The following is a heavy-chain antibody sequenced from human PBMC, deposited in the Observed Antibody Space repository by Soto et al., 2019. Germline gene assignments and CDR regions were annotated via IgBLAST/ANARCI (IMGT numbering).Heavy chain of an antibody. Sequence: SCAASGFTFSSYGMHWVRQAPGKGLEWVAVISYDGSNKYYADSVKGRFTISRDNSKNTLYLQMNSLRAEDTAVYYCAKDRYYYDSSGYLDYWGQGTLVTVSS. CDR2: ISYDGSNK. CDR3: AKDRYYYDSSGYLDY. V-gene: IGHV3-30*18. CDR1: GFTFSSYG. J-gene: IGHJ4*02. D-gene: IGHD3-22*01.